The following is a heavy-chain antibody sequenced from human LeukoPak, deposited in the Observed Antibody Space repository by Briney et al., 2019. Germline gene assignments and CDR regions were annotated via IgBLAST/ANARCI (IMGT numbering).Heavy chain of an antibody. CDR3: ARSGVVVPIDY. Sequence: SETLSLTCTVSGGSISSYYWSWLRQPAGKGLEWIGRIYTSGSTNYNPSLRSRVTMSVDTSKNQFSLKLSSVTAADTAVYYCARSGVVVPIDYWGQGTLVTVSS. J-gene: IGHJ4*02. CDR1: GGSISSYY. D-gene: IGHD2-15*01. V-gene: IGHV4-4*07. CDR2: IYTSGST.